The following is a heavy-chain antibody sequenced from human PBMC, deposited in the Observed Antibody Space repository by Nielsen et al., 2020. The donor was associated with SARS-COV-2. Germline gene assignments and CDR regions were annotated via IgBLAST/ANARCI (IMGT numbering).Heavy chain of an antibody. D-gene: IGHD3-16*01. Sequence: GESLKISCAASGFTFSDYYMNWIRQAPGKGLEWVSYISSSSTYTNYADSVKGRFTISRDNAKNSLYLQMNSLRAEDTAVYYCARGVVRGTFDYWGQGTLVTVSS. CDR1: GFTFSDYY. V-gene: IGHV3-11*05. J-gene: IGHJ4*02. CDR3: ARGVVRGTFDY. CDR2: ISSSSTYT.